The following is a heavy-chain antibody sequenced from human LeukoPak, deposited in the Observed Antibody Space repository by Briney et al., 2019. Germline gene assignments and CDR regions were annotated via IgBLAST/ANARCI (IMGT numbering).Heavy chain of an antibody. CDR1: GYTFTSYG. CDR2: IGAYNGNT. D-gene: IGHD3-22*01. J-gene: IGHJ4*02. Sequence: ASVKVSCKASGYTFTSYGISWVRQAPGQGLEWMGWIGAYNGNTNYAQKLQGRVTMTTDTSTSTAYMELRSLRSDDTAVYYCARGDFNYYDSSGYYYLYYWGQGTLVTVSS. CDR3: ARGDFNYYDSSGYYYLYY. V-gene: IGHV1-18*01.